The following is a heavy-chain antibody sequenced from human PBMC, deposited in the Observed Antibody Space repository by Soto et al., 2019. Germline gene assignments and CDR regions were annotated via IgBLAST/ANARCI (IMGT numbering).Heavy chain of an antibody. Sequence: QLQLQESGPGLVKPSETLSLTCTVSGGSISSSSYYWGWIRQPPGKGLAWIGSSYYSGSTYYNPSLKSRVTLSVDTSKNQFSLKLSSVTAADTAVYYCAGGVGYCSGGSCYSYNWFDPWGQGTLVTVSS. CDR3: AGGVGYCSGGSCYSYNWFDP. D-gene: IGHD2-15*01. CDR1: GGSISSSSYY. J-gene: IGHJ5*02. CDR2: SYYSGST. V-gene: IGHV4-39*01.